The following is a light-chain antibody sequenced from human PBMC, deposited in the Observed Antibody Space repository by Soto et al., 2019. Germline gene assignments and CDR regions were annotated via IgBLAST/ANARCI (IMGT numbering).Light chain of an antibody. Sequence: QSVLTQPASVSGSPGQSITIFCTGTSSDVGRYNYVSWYQQHPGKAPQLMIYEVSDRPSGVSNRFSGSKSGNTASLTISGLQAEDEADYYCTSYTSSSTYVSGTGTKVTVL. CDR2: EVS. J-gene: IGLJ1*01. V-gene: IGLV2-14*01. CDR3: TSYTSSSTYV. CDR1: SSDVGRYNY.